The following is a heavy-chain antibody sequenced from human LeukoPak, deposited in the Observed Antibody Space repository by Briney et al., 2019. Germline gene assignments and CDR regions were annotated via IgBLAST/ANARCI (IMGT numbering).Heavy chain of an antibody. D-gene: IGHD3-3*01. CDR2: ISGSGGST. J-gene: IGHJ3*02. CDR1: GFTFSSYA. CDR3: AKFFLSEDAFDI. V-gene: IGHV3-23*01. Sequence: GGSLRLSCAASGFTFSSYAMSWVRQAPGKGLDWVSAISGSGGSTFYSDSVKGRFTISRDNSKNTLYLQMNGLRAEDTAVYYCAKFFLSEDAFDIWGQGTMVTVSS.